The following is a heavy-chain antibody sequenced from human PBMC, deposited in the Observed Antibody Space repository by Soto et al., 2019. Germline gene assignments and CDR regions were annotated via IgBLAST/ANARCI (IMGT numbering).Heavy chain of an antibody. D-gene: IGHD3-9*01. Sequence: GGSLRLSCRASGFTFGDYAMSRVRQAPGKGLGWVGFIRSKAYGGTTEYAASVKGRFTISRDDSKGIAYLQMNSLKTEDTAVYYCTRKVLRYFDWPQYYYYYYGMDVWGQGTTVTVSS. J-gene: IGHJ6*02. V-gene: IGHV3-49*04. CDR1: GFTFGDYA. CDR3: TRKVLRYFDWPQYYYYYYGMDV. CDR2: IRSKAYGGTT.